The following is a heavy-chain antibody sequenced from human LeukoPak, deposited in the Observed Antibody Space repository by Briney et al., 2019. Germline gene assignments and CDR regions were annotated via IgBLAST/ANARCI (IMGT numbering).Heavy chain of an antibody. CDR1: GGTXSSYA. CDR2: IIPIFGTA. Sequence: GASVKVSCKASGGTXSSYAISGVRQAPGQGLEWMGGIIPIFGTANYAQKFQGRVTITADESTSTAYMELSSLRSEDTAVYYCARGQQLGNYYYYGMDVWGQGTTVTVSS. CDR3: ARGQQLGNYYYYGMDV. J-gene: IGHJ6*02. V-gene: IGHV1-69*01. D-gene: IGHD6-13*01.